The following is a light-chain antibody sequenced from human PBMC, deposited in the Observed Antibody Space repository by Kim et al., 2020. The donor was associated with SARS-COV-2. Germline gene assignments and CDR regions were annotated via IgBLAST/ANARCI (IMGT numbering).Light chain of an antibody. CDR3: SAWDSSLNAWV. V-gene: IGLV10-54*04. J-gene: IGLJ3*02. Sequence: QTATLTCTGNNNNAGNQGAAWLQQHQGHPPKLLSYRNNNRPSGISERFSASRSGDTASLTITGLQPEDETDYYCSAWDSSLNAWVFGGGTQLTVL. CDR2: RNN. CDR1: NNNAGNQG.